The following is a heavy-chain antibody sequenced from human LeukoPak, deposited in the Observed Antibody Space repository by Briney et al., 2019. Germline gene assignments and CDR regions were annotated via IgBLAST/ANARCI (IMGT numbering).Heavy chain of an antibody. D-gene: IGHD1-14*01. CDR2: T. V-gene: IGHV3-23*01. Sequence: TYYPESMKGRFTISRENSKNTVYLQMSSLRDEDTAVYYCATRPHPYYYYGMDVWGQGTTVTVSS. J-gene: IGHJ6*02. CDR3: ATRPHPYYYYGMDV.